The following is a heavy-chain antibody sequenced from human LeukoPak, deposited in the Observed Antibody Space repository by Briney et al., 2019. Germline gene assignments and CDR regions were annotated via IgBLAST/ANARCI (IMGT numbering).Heavy chain of an antibody. CDR1: GFTFTRNY. CDR3: ARGVATADGPDAFDI. V-gene: IGHV3-53*01. CDR2: TYSGGRT. J-gene: IGHJ3*02. D-gene: IGHD5-12*01. Sequence: GGSLRLSCAASGFTFTRNYMTWVRQAPGKGLEWVSVTYSGGRTYYEDSVKGRFTISRDNAKNSLYLQMNSLRAEDTAVYYCARGVATADGPDAFDIWGQGTMVTVSS.